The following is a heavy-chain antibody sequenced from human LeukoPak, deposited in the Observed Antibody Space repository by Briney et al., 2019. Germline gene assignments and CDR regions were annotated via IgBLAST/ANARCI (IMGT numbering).Heavy chain of an antibody. CDR1: GFTFSSYA. CDR3: ARDYRGSLYYYYGMDV. D-gene: IGHD2-15*01. CDR2: ISYDGSNK. J-gene: IGHJ6*02. V-gene: IGHV3-30-3*01. Sequence: PGRSLRLSCAASGFTFSSYAMPWVRQAPGKGLEWVAVISYDGSNKYYADSVKGRFTISRDNSKNTLYLQMNSLRAEDTAVYYCARDYRGSLYYYYGMDVWGQGTTVTVSS.